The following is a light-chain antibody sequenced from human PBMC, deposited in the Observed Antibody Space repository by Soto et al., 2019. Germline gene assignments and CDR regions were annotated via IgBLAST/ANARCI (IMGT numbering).Light chain of an antibody. CDR1: SSNIGADYD. V-gene: IGLV1-40*01. CDR3: QSHDSSLSAHVV. CDR2: GNT. J-gene: IGLJ2*01. Sequence: QSVLTQPPSVSGAPGQRVTISCTRSSSNIGADYDVQWYQQVPGTAPKLLIYGNTNRPSGVPDRFSGSISGTSASLAISGLQAEDEADYYCQSHDSSLSAHVVFGGGTRLTVL.